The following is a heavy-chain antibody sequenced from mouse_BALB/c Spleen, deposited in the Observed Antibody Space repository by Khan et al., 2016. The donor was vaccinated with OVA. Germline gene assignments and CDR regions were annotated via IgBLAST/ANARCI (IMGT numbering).Heavy chain of an antibody. CDR1: GFSLTDYG. D-gene: IGHD1-2*01. J-gene: IGHJ3*01. CDR3: ARELRLGGFAY. CDR2: IWGDGST. V-gene: IGHV2-6-7*01. Sequence: QVQLKESGPGLVAPSQNLSITCTVSGFSLTDYGVNWVRQPPGKGLEWLGMIWGDGSTDYNSALNSRLSISKDNSKSQVFLKMKSLQTGDTARYYCARELRLGGFAYWGQGTLVTVSA.